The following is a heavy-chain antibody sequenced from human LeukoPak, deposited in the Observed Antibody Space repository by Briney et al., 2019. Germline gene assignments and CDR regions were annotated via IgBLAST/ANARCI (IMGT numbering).Heavy chain of an antibody. V-gene: IGHV5-51*01. CDR1: GYSFTSYW. J-gene: IGHJ4*02. CDR2: IYPGDSDT. CDR3: ARQEVVYYYDSSGYEYYFDY. Sequence: GESLKISCKSSGYSFTSYWIGWVRQMPGKGLEWMGIIYPGDSDTRYSPSFQGQVTISADKSISTAYLQWSSLKASDTAMYYCARQEVVYYYDSSGYEYYFDYWGQGTLVTVSS. D-gene: IGHD3-22*01.